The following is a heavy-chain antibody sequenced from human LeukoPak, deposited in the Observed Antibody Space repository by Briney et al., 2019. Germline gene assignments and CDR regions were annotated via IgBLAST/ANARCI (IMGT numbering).Heavy chain of an antibody. CDR1: GFTFSDYY. J-gene: IGHJ6*04. CDR3: ARDPYYYGSGRYYYGMDV. D-gene: IGHD3-10*01. Sequence: PGGSLRLSCAASGFTFSDYYMSWIRQAPGKGLEWVSSISSSSSYTNYADSVKGRFTISRDNAKNSLYLQMNSLRAEDTAVYYCARDPYYYGSGRYYYGMDVWGKGTTVTVSS. V-gene: IGHV3-11*06. CDR2: ISSSSSYT.